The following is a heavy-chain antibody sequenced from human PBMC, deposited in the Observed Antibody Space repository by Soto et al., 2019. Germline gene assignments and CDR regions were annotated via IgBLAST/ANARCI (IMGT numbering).Heavy chain of an antibody. Sequence: QVQLVQSGAEVKKPGSSVKVSCKASGGTFSSYAISWVRQAPGQGLEWMGGIIPIFGTANYAQKFQGRVTITADESTSTAYMELSSLRSEDTAVYYCARDKGGGCSSTSCYYYYYGMDVWGQGTTVTVSS. V-gene: IGHV1-69*01. J-gene: IGHJ6*02. CDR3: ARDKGGGCSSTSCYYYYYGMDV. CDR1: GGTFSSYA. CDR2: IIPIFGTA. D-gene: IGHD2-2*01.